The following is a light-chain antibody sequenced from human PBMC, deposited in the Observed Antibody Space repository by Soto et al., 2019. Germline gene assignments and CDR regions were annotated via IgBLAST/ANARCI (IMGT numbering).Light chain of an antibody. CDR2: DAS. Sequence: EIVLTQSPATLSLSPGERATLSCGASQSVRSSYLAWYQQKPGLAPRLLIYDASSRATDIADRFSGSGSGTDFTLTISRLEPEDFAVYYCQQYGSSPWTFGQGTKVEIK. CDR3: QQYGSSPWT. V-gene: IGKV3D-20*01. J-gene: IGKJ1*01. CDR1: QSVRSSY.